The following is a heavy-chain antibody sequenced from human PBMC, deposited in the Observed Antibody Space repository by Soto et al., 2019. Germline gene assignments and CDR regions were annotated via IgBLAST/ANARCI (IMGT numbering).Heavy chain of an antibody. J-gene: IGHJ6*02. CDR1: GFTFDTYG. CDR3: AGALENPYFYYGLNV. Sequence: GGSLRLSCVASGFTFDTYGIHWVRQAPGKGLQWVALISYEGSNTYYADSVRGRFTISRDNSKNALYLQMNTLRPEDTGVYYCAGALENPYFYYGLNVWGQGTTVTVSS. V-gene: IGHV3-30-3*01. D-gene: IGHD1-1*01. CDR2: ISYEGSNT.